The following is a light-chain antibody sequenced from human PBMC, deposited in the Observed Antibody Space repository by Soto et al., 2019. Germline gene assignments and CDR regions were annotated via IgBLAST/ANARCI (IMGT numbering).Light chain of an antibody. CDR3: QSYDSSLSGYV. J-gene: IGLJ1*01. CDR1: SSNIGAGYD. CDR2: GNS. Sequence: QSVLTQPPSVSGAPGQRVTISCTGSSSNIGAGYDVHWYQQLPGTAPKLLIYGNSNRPSGVPDRFSCSKSGTSASLPITGLQPEDEADYYCQSYDSSLSGYVFGTGTKLTVL. V-gene: IGLV1-40*01.